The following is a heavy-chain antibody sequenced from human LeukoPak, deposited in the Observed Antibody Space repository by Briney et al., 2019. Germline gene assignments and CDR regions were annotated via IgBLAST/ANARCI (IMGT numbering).Heavy chain of an antibody. J-gene: IGHJ2*01. V-gene: IGHV4-39*07. CDR1: GGSISSGSYY. Sequence: SETLSLTCTVSGGSISSGSYYWSWIRQPPGKGLEWIGSIYYSGSTYYNPSLKSRVTISVDTSKNQFSLKLSSVTAADTAVYYCARGEAAAAADWCFDLWGRGTLVTVSS. D-gene: IGHD6-13*01. CDR2: IYYSGST. CDR3: ARGEAAAAADWCFDL.